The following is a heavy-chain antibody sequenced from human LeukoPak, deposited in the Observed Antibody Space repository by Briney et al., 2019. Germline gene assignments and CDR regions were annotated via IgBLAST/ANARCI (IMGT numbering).Heavy chain of an antibody. CDR1: GFTFSSYW. Sequence: GGSLRLSCAASGFTFSSYWMHWVRQAPGKGLVWASRINSDGSSTSYADSVKGRFTISRDNAKNTLYLQMNSLRAEDTAVYYCASLGIRILQVWFDPWGQGTLVTVSS. J-gene: IGHJ5*02. V-gene: IGHV3-74*01. D-gene: IGHD7-27*01. CDR2: INSDGSST. CDR3: ASLGIRILQVWFDP.